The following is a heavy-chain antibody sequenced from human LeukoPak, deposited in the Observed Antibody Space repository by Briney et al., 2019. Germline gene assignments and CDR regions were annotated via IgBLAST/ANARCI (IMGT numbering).Heavy chain of an antibody. CDR3: ARGGHTYSSSWSDY. V-gene: IGHV4-39*01. Sequence: KPSETLSVSCSVSGGSISTSNSYWGWIRQPPGKGLEWIGSLYYSGSTFYNPSLKSRVTISVDTSKNQFSLKLSSVTAADTAVYYCARGGHTYSSSWSDYWGQGTLVTVSS. CDR2: LYYSGST. D-gene: IGHD6-13*01. J-gene: IGHJ4*02. CDR1: GGSISTSNSY.